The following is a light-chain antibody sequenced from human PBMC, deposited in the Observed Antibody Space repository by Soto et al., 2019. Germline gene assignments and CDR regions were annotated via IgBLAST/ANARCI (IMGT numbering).Light chain of an antibody. CDR1: RDVGSD. J-gene: IGKJ1*01. Sequence: MTQSPSSLSASVGEKIIITCRAGRDVGSDVSWYQQKPGQAPKLLIYAASNLDTGVPSRFSGSRSGTEFTLTISSLQPEDFASYYCLQDYGDSWTFGQGTKVEIE. CDR2: AAS. V-gene: IGKV1-6*01. CDR3: LQDYGDSWT.